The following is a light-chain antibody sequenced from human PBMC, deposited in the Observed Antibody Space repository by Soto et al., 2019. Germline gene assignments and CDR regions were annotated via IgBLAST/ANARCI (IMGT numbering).Light chain of an antibody. CDR2: GAS. V-gene: IGKV3-15*01. Sequence: IVMTQSPATLSVSPGERATLSCRASQSVSSNLAWYQQKPGQAPRLLIYGASTRATGFPARFSGSGFGTEFTLTISSLQSEDFAVYYCQQYNNWPVTFGRGTKV. CDR1: QSVSSN. J-gene: IGKJ1*01. CDR3: QQYNNWPVT.